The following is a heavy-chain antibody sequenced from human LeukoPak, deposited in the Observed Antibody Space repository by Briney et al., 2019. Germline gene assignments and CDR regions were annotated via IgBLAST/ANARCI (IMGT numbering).Heavy chain of an antibody. V-gene: IGHV3-23*01. CDR1: GFTFSSYS. CDR3: AKGTEWLSPGGFDY. J-gene: IGHJ4*02. CDR2: LSGSGDST. D-gene: IGHD3-3*01. Sequence: GGSLRLSCAASGFTFSSYSMSWVRQAPGKGLEWVSTLSGSGDSTYYAGSVKGRFTISRDNSKNTLYLQMNSLRAEDTAVYYCAKGTEWLSPGGFDYWGQGTLVTVSS.